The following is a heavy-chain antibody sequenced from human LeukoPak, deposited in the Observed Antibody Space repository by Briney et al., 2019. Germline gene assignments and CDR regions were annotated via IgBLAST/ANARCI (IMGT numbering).Heavy chain of an antibody. V-gene: IGHV3-30*03. CDR3: AREKLASTATGCFDP. CDR2: ISDDGSNK. CDR1: GFTFSSYA. Sequence: GRSLRLSCAASGFTFSSYAIHWIRQAPGKGLEWVAVISDDGSNKYYADSVKGRLTISRDNSKNTLYLQVNGLRPEDTAVYYCAREKLASTATGCFDPWGQGTLVIVS. D-gene: IGHD6-13*01. J-gene: IGHJ5*02.